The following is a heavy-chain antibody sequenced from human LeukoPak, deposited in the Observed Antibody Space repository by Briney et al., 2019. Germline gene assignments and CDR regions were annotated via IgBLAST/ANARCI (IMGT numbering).Heavy chain of an antibody. CDR1: GFTFDDYA. J-gene: IGHJ4*02. CDR3: ARGAEFWSGYYYGPWYY. Sequence: GGSLRLSCAASGFTFDDYAMRWVRQAPGKGREWVSGISWNSGSIGYADSVKGRFTISRDNAKNSLYLQMNSLRAEDTALYYCARGAEFWSGYYYGPWYYWGQGTLVTVST. V-gene: IGHV3-9*01. D-gene: IGHD3-3*01. CDR2: ISWNSGSI.